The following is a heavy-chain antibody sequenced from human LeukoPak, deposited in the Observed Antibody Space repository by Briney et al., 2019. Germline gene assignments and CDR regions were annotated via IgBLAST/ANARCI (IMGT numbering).Heavy chain of an antibody. D-gene: IGHD2-15*01. Sequence: PGGSLRLSCAASGFTFSSYSMNWVRQAPGKGLEWVSSITRSNYIYYADSVKGRFTISRDNAKNSLYLQMNSLRAEDTAVYYCARDYCSGGSCSSHDAFDIWGQGTMVTVSS. CDR1: GFTFSSYS. CDR2: ITRSNYI. J-gene: IGHJ3*02. V-gene: IGHV3-21*06. CDR3: ARDYCSGGSCSSHDAFDI.